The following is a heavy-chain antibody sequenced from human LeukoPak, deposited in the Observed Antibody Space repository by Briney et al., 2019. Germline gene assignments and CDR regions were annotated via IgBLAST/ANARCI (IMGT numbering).Heavy chain of an antibody. V-gene: IGHV1-18*01. CDR3: SRTRSGGSCSY. CDR2: IYGNNGVT. D-gene: IGHD2-15*01. CDR1: VYSFTTYG. Sequence: ASVKVSCKASVYSFTTYGITWVRQAPGQGLEWMGRIYGNNGVTKYRQKRQGRVTMIPGTSTSTADMEVTQPACDDHGVYYRSRTRSGGSCSYWGQGTLVTVSA. J-gene: IGHJ4*02.